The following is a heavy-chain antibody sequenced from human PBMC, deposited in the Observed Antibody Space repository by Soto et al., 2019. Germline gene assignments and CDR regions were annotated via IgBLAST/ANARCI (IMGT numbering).Heavy chain of an antibody. Sequence: GGSLRLSCISSGFTFRTYTMNWVRQAPGKGLEWVSGIRGFSPYTFYAESVKGRFTISRDDAKNSLYLQMNSLRADDTAVYYCARDRGYDAHDYYYNAMDVWGQGTTVTVS. CDR3: ARDRGYDAHDYYYNAMDV. J-gene: IGHJ6*02. D-gene: IGHD2-15*01. CDR2: IRGFSPYT. V-gene: IGHV3-21*01. CDR1: GFTFRTYT.